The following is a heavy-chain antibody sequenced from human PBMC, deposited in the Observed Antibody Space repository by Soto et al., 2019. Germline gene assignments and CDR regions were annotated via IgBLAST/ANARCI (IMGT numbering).Heavy chain of an antibody. CDR1: GYTFSNYG. CDR2: ISGYNGNT. Sequence: QVQLVQSGAEVKKPGASVTVSCKTSGYTFSNYGINWVRQAPGQGLEWMGWISGYNGNTNYAQTVQGRVTMTTDTSKCTVYMELRSLKSDDTAIYYCSRFIMVGGWFDPNYYHGMDVWGQGTTVTVSS. V-gene: IGHV1-18*01. D-gene: IGHD6-19*01. J-gene: IGHJ6*02. CDR3: SRFIMVGGWFDPNYYHGMDV.